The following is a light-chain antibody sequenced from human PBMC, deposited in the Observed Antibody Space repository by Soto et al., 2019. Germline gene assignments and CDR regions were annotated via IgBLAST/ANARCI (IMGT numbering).Light chain of an antibody. J-gene: IGKJ1*01. V-gene: IGKV1-39*01. CDR3: QQSYSTPWT. CDR2: AAS. Sequence: DIPMTQSPSSLSASVGDRVTITCRASQSISSYLNWYQQKPGKAPKLLIYAASSLQSGVPSRFSGSGSGTDFTLPISSLQPEDFATYYCQQSYSTPWTVGQGTKVEIK. CDR1: QSISSY.